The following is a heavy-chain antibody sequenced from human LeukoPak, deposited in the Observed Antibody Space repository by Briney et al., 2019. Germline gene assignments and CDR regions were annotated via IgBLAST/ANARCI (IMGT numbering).Heavy chain of an antibody. Sequence: SVKVSCKASGGTFSSYAISWVRQAPGQGLEWMGGIIPIFGTANYAQKFQGRVTITADESTSTAYMELSSLRSEDTAVYYCATRGGVIAAASSHFDYWGQGTLVTVSS. V-gene: IGHV1-69*13. CDR3: ATRGGVIAAASSHFDY. CDR2: IIPIFGTA. CDR1: GGTFSSYA. D-gene: IGHD6-13*01. J-gene: IGHJ4*02.